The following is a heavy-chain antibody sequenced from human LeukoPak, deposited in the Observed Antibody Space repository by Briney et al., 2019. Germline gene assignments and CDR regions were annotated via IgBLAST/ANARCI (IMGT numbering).Heavy chain of an antibody. J-gene: IGHJ4*02. CDR1: GFTFSSYA. V-gene: IGHV3-23*01. D-gene: IGHD6-19*01. Sequence: PGGSLRLSCAASGFTFSSYAMSWVRQAPGKGLEWVSAISGSGGSTYYADSVKGRFTISRDNAKNSLYLQMNSLRADDTAVYYCARGSHWEAVAKDWGQGTRVAVSP. CDR3: ARGSHWEAVAKD. CDR2: ISGSGGST.